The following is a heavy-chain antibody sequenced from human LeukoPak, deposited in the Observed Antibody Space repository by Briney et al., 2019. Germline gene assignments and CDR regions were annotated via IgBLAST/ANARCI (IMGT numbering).Heavy chain of an antibody. J-gene: IGHJ3*02. CDR1: GFTFSSYS. CDR2: ISSSSSYI. Sequence: GGSLRLSCAASGFTFSSYSMNWVRQAPGKGLEWVPSISSSSSYIYYADSVKGRFTISRDNAKNSLYLQMNSLRAEDTAVYYCARDGAYYDILTGYYNSGAFDIWGQGTMVTVSS. V-gene: IGHV3-21*01. D-gene: IGHD3-9*01. CDR3: ARDGAYYDILTGYYNSGAFDI.